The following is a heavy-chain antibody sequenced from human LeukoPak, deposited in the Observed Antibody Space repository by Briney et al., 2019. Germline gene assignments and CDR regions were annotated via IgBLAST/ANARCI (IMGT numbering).Heavy chain of an antibody. CDR3: ARASGLGGSSSGAWGAIFDS. V-gene: IGHV4-38-2*01. CDR2: IYHSGST. Sequence: PSETLSLTCAVSGYSISSGYYWGWIRQPPGKGLGWIGSIYHSGSTYYNPSLKRRLTISVDTSKNQFSLKLSSVTAADTAVYYCARASGLGGSSSGAWGAIFDSWGQGTLVTVSS. J-gene: IGHJ4*02. CDR1: GYSISSGYY. D-gene: IGHD1-26*01.